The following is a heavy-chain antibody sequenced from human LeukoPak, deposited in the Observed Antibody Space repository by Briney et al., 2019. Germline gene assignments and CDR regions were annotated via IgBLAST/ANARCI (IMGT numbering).Heavy chain of an antibody. D-gene: IGHD4-23*01. CDR3: ARDLGLYDYGGNIDY. CDR1: GFTFSSYS. J-gene: IGHJ4*02. Sequence: PGGSLRLSCAASGFTFSSYSMHWIRQAPGKALEWVSYISGSSRTMYYADSVKGRFTISRDNAKNSLYLQMNSLRAEDTAVYYCARDLGLYDYGGNIDYWGQGTLVTVSS. V-gene: IGHV3-48*04. CDR2: ISGSSRTM.